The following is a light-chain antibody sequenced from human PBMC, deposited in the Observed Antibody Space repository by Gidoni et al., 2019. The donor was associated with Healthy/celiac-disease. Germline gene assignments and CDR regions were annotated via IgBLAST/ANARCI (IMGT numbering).Light chain of an antibody. CDR1: QSVSSSY. CDR2: CAS. CDR3: KQYGSSPLT. J-gene: IGKJ4*01. V-gene: IGKV3-20*01. Sequence: DIVFTESPGTLSLSPGDRATLSSSASQSVSSSYLAWYQQKPGQAPRLLIYCASSRATGIPDRFSGSVSGTDFTLTISRLEAEDFGVYYCKQYGSSPLTFGGGTKVEIK.